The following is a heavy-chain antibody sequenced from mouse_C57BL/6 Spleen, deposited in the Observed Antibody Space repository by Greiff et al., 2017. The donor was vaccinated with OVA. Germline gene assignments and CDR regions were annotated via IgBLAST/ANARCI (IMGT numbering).Heavy chain of an antibody. CDR2: IDPSDSQT. CDR1: GYTFTSYW. D-gene: IGHD1-1*01. V-gene: IGHV1-52*01. J-gene: IGHJ3*01. Sequence: QVQLKEPGAELVRPGSSVKLSCKASGYTFTSYWMHWVKQRPIQGLEWIGNIDPSDSQTHYNQKFKDKATLTVDKSSSTAYMQLSSLTSEDSAVYYCARGFTTVAPAWFAYWGQGTLVTVSA. CDR3: ARGFTTVAPAWFAY.